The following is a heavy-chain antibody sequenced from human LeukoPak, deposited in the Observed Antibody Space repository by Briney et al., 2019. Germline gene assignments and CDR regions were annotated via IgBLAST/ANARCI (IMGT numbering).Heavy chain of an antibody. D-gene: IGHD6-19*01. CDR3: ARDRVGSGWPRPWYFEF. CDR1: GYTFTGYD. CDR2: INPNTGAT. V-gene: IGHV1-2*02. Sequence: ASVKVSCKPSGYTFTGYDLHWVRQAPGQGLEWMGWINPNTGATIYAEKFQGRVTMTRDTSIDTAYMEMRSLRSDDTAVYYCARDRVGSGWPRPWYFEFWGKGTLITVSS. J-gene: IGHJ4*02.